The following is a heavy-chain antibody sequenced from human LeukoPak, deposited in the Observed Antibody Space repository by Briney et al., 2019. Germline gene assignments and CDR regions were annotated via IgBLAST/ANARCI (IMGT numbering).Heavy chain of an antibody. J-gene: IGHJ4*02. D-gene: IGHD3-16*01. CDR1: ADSISDYY. CDR3: TKGAGWLIDY. CDR2: FHNSETS. Sequence: SETLSLTCTVSADSISDYYRGWIRQPPGEGMEWIGYFHNSETSTYNPSLKSRVAIAADTSKNQLALKLNSQTTADTAVYYCTKGAGWLIDYWGQGILVTVSS. V-gene: IGHV4-59*01.